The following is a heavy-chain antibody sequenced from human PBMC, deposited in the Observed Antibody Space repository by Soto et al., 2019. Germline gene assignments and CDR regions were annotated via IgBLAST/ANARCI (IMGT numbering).Heavy chain of an antibody. J-gene: IGHJ4*02. CDR2: IANDAGNK. V-gene: IGHV3-30*03. Sequence: QVQLVESGGGVVQPGRSLRLSCSVSGFTLRTFGVHWVRQAPGKGLEWVALIANDAGNKFYAASVKGRFSVSSDNSRTTMYLQMNSLRPEDTAVYYCARGGSFDYWGQGTLVTVSS. D-gene: IGHD3-10*01. CDR1: GFTLRTFG. CDR3: ARGGSFDY.